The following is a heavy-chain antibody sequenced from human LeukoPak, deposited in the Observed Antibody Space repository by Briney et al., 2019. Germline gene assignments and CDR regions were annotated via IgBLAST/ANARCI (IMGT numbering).Heavy chain of an antibody. CDR2: ISWNSGSI. V-gene: IGHV3-9*01. J-gene: IGHJ4*02. D-gene: IGHD1-26*01. Sequence: GRSLRLSCAASGFTFDDYAMHWVRQAPGKGLEWVSGISWNSGSIGYADSVKGRFTISRDNAKNSLYLQMNSLRAEDTALYYCAKSGMGATRLDYWGQGTLVTDSS. CDR1: GFTFDDYA. CDR3: AKSGMGATRLDY.